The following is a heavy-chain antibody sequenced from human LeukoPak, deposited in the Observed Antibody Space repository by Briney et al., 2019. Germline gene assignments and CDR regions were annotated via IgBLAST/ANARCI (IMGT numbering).Heavy chain of an antibody. V-gene: IGHV3-53*01. CDR2: IYSGGST. CDR3: ARAIAAGPPQGMDV. J-gene: IGHJ6*02. Sequence: GGSLRLSCAASGFTVSSNCMSWVRQAPGKGLEWVSVIYSGGSTYYADSVKGRFTISRDNSKNTLYLQMNSLRAEDTAVYYCARAIAAGPPQGMDVWGQGTTVTVSS. D-gene: IGHD6-13*01. CDR1: GFTVSSNC.